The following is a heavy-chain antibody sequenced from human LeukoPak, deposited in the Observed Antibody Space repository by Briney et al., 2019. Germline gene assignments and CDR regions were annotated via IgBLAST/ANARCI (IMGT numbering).Heavy chain of an antibody. CDR2: ISAYNGNT. CDR3: ARDRSYYNDY. CDR1: GYTFTSYG. V-gene: IGHV1-18*01. D-gene: IGHD3-10*01. Sequence: ASVKVSCKASGYTFTSYGISWVGQAPGQGLEWMGCISAYNGNTNYAQNLHGRVTMTTDTSTSTAYMELRSLRSDDTAVYYCARDRSYYNDYWGQGTLVTVSS. J-gene: IGHJ4*02.